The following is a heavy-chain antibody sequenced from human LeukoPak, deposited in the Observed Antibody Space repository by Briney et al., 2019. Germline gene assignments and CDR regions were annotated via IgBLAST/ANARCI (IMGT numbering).Heavy chain of an antibody. V-gene: IGHV4-34*01. J-gene: IGHJ6*02. CDR1: GGSFSGYY. D-gene: IGHD5-18*01. CDR3: ARDSRGYSYGYVPYNYYYGMDV. Sequence: SETLSLTCAVYGGSFSGYYWSWIRQPPGKGLEWIGEINHSGSTNYNPSLKSRVTISVDTSKNQFSLKLSSVTAADTAVYYCARDSRGYSYGYVPYNYYYGMDVWGQGTTVTVSS. CDR2: INHSGST.